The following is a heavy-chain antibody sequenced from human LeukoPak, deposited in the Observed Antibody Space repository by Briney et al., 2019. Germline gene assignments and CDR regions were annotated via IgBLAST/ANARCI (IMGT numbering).Heavy chain of an antibody. CDR2: IKSKANSYAT. J-gene: IGHJ3*02. Sequence: GGSMRLSCAASGFTFSGSAMHWVRQASGKGLEWVGRIKSKANSYATAYAASVKGRFTISRDDSKNTAYLQMNSLKTEDTAVYYCTTHDSYYDSSGYSGSPPFDIWGQGTMVTVSS. CDR1: GFTFSGSA. CDR3: TTHDSYYDSSGYSGSPPFDI. V-gene: IGHV3-73*01. D-gene: IGHD3-22*01.